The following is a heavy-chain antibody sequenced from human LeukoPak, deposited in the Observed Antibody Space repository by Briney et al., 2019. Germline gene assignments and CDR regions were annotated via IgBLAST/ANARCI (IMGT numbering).Heavy chain of an antibody. Sequence: GGSLRLSCAVSGFTFSNYAMSWVRQAPGKGLEWVSAISGSGGSTYYADSVKGRFTISRDNSKNTLYLQMNSLRAEDTAVYYCAKGVCSGGSCYFDYWSQGTLVTVSS. CDR1: GFTFSNYA. CDR2: ISGSGGST. D-gene: IGHD2-15*01. V-gene: IGHV3-23*01. J-gene: IGHJ4*02. CDR3: AKGVCSGGSCYFDY.